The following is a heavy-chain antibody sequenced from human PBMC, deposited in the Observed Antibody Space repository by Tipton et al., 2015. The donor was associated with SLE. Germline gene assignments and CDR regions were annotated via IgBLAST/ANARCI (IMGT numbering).Heavy chain of an antibody. CDR3: ARVGVIAARQGLDY. J-gene: IGHJ4*02. V-gene: IGHV4-34*01. CDR1: GGSFSGYY. CDR2: INHSGST. D-gene: IGHD6-6*01. Sequence: LRLSCAVYGGSFSGYYWSWIRQPPGKGLEWIGEINHSGSTNYNPSLKSRVTISVDTSKNQFSLKLSSVTAADTAVYYCARVGVIAARQGLDYWGQGTLVTVSS.